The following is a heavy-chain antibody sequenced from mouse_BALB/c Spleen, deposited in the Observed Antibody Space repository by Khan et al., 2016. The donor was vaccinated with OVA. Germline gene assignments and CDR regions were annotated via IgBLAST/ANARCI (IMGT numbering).Heavy chain of an antibody. CDR1: GYTFTNYG. CDR2: INTYTGEP. CDR3: ARISTYWYSDV. Sequence: QIQLVQSGPELKKPGETVKISCKASGYTFTNYGMNWVKQAPGKGLKWMGWINTYTGEPTYADDFKGRFVFSLETSPSTAYLQISNLKNEDMTTYFCARISTYWYSDVWGAGTTVTVSS. D-gene: IGHD2-1*01. V-gene: IGHV9-1*02. J-gene: IGHJ1*01.